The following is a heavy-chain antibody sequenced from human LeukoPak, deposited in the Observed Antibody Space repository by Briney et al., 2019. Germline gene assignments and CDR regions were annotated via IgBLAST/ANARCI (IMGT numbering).Heavy chain of an antibody. CDR3: ARSTGYFDLYYFDY. CDR2: IYYSGST. J-gene: IGHJ4*02. Sequence: PSETLSLTCTVSGGSISSYYWSWIRQPPGKGLEWIGYIYYSGSTNYNPSLKSRVTISVDTSKNQFSLKLSSVTAADTAVYYCARSTGYFDLYYFDYWGQGTLVTVSS. CDR1: GGSISSYY. D-gene: IGHD3-9*01. V-gene: IGHV4-59*08.